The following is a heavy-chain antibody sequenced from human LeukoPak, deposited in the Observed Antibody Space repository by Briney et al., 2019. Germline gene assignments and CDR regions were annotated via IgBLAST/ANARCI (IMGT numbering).Heavy chain of an antibody. D-gene: IGHD4-17*01. Sequence: GGSLRLSCAASGFTFSSYSMNWVRQAPGKGLEWVSSISSSSSYIYYADSVKGRFTISRDNAKNSLYLQMNSLRAEDTAVYYCARGATVTTDFDYWGQGTLVTVSS. CDR1: GFTFSSYS. CDR3: ARGATVTTDFDY. CDR2: ISSSSSYI. V-gene: IGHV3-21*01. J-gene: IGHJ4*02.